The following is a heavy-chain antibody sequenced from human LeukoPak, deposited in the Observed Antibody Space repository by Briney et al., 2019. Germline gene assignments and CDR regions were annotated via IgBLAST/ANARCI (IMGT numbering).Heavy chain of an antibody. J-gene: IGHJ6*02. CDR2: IWYDGSNK. D-gene: IGHD2-15*01. V-gene: IGHV3-33*01. Sequence: GRSLRLSCAASGFTFSSYGMHWVRQAPGKGLEWVAVIWYDGSNKYYADSVKGRFTISRDNAKNSLYLQMNSLRAEDTAVYYCARDKPYCSGGSCYSYYGMDVWGQGTTVTVSS. CDR1: GFTFSSYG. CDR3: ARDKPYCSGGSCYSYYGMDV.